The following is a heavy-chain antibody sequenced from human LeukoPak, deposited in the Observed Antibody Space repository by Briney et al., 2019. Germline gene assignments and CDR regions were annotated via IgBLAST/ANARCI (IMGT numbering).Heavy chain of an antibody. V-gene: IGHV3-48*01. CDR3: ARDRGSFDY. Sequence: XRQAPGXXLEWVSYISSSSSTIYYADSVKGRFTISRDNAKNSLYLQMNSLRAEDTAVYYCARDRGSFDYWGQGTLVTVSS. CDR2: ISSSSSTI. D-gene: IGHD3-10*01. J-gene: IGHJ4*02.